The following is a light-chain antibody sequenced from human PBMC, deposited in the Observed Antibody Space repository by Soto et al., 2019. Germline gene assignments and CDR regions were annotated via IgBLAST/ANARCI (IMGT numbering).Light chain of an antibody. Sequence: QSALPQPASVSGSPGQSITISCTGTSSDVGGYNYVSWYQQHPGKAPKLMIYEVSNRPSGVSNRFSGSKSGNTASLTISGLQAEDEADYYCSSYTSSSTLVFGNGTKLTVL. CDR2: EVS. CDR1: SSDVGGYNY. CDR3: SSYTSSSTLV. J-gene: IGLJ1*01. V-gene: IGLV2-14*01.